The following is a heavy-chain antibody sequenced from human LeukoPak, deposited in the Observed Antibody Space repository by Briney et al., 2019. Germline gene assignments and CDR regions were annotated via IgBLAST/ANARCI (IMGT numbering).Heavy chain of an antibody. CDR3: SRVVIIDAFDI. V-gene: IGHV4-39*07. CDR2: VYYDGST. J-gene: IGHJ3*02. Sequence: PSETLSLTCTVSGASISSGSYYWGWIRQPPGKGLEWIGEVYYDGSTNYNPSLKSRVIISVDKSRNQFSLKLSSVTAADTAVYYCSRVVIIDAFDIWGQGTMVTVSS. D-gene: IGHD3-22*01. CDR1: GASISSGSYY.